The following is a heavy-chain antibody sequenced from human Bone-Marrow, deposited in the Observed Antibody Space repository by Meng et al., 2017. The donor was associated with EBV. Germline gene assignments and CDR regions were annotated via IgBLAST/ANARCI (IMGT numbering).Heavy chain of an antibody. CDR2: INTNTGNP. V-gene: IGHV7-4-1*02. CDR1: GYTLLSYV. CDR3: AREAPDGYNPMPPVY. Sequence: QVQLVQSGYECKKPGALLKVSVKASGYTLLSYVMNWVRQAPGQGLEWMGWINTNTGNPTYAQGFTGRFVFSLDTSVSTAYLQISSLKAEDTAVYYCAREAPDGYNPMPPVYWGQGTLVTVSS. J-gene: IGHJ4*02. D-gene: IGHD5-24*01.